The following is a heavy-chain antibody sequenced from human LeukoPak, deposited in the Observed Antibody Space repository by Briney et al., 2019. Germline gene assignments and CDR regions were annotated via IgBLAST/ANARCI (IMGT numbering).Heavy chain of an antibody. CDR1: GGSISSSSYY. J-gene: IGHJ5*02. Sequence: PSETLSLTCTVSGGSISSSSYYWSWIRQPPGKGLEWIGYIYYSGSTNYNPSLKSRVTISVDTSKNQFSLKLRSVTAADTAMYYCARGSVVSSAYYWFDPWGQGTLVTVSS. V-gene: IGHV4-61*01. CDR2: IYYSGST. CDR3: ARGSVVSSAYYWFDP. D-gene: IGHD3-22*01.